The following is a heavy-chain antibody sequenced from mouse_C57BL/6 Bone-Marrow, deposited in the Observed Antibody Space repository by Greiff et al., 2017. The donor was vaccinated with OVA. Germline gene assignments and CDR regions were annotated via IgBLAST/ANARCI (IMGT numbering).Heavy chain of an antibody. J-gene: IGHJ1*03. CDR1: GFTFSSYA. Sequence: EVQLVESGEGLVKPGGSLKLSCAASGFTFSSYAMSWVRQTPEKRLEWVAYISSGGDYIYYADTVKGRLTISRDNARNTLYLQMSSLKSEDTAMYYCTRDPLYHYYGSSSWYFDVGGTGTTVTVSS. V-gene: IGHV5-9-1*02. D-gene: IGHD1-1*01. CDR2: ISSGGDYI. CDR3: TRDPLYHYYGSSSWYFDV.